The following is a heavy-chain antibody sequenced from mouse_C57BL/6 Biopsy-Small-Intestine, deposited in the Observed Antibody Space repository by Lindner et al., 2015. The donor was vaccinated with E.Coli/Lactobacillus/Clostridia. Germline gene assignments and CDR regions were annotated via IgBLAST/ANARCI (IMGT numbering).Heavy chain of an antibody. D-gene: IGHD1-1*02. Sequence: VQLQESGPELVKPGASVKMSCMASGYTFTDYYINWVKQRPGQGLEWIGWIYPGGDDTKYNENFKDKATLTVDTSSSTAYMQLSSLTSEDSAVYFCVREELWSAWFAYWGQGTLVTVSA. CDR1: GYTFTDYY. CDR2: IYPGGDDT. V-gene: IGHV1-84*01. J-gene: IGHJ3*01. CDR3: VREELWSAWFAY.